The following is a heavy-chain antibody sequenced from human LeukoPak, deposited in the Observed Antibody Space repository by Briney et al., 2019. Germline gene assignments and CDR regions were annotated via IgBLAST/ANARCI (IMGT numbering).Heavy chain of an antibody. CDR1: GFTFSSYA. J-gene: IGHJ5*02. D-gene: IGHD2-2*01. V-gene: IGHV3-23*01. Sequence: GGSLRLSCAASGFTFSSYAMSWVRQAPGKGLEWVSATSGSGGSTYYADSVKGRFTISRDNSKNTLYLQMNSLRAEDTAVYYCAKAVVPAAEGPHWFDPWGQGTLVTVSS. CDR2: TSGSGGST. CDR3: AKAVVPAAEGPHWFDP.